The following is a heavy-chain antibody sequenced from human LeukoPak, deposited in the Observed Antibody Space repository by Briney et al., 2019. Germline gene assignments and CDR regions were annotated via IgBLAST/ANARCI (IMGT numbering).Heavy chain of an antibody. J-gene: IGHJ4*02. CDR1: GFTFSSYA. CDR3: AREREPYQLLGYFDY. D-gene: IGHD2-2*01. Sequence: PGGSLRLSCAASGFTFSSYAMHWVRQAPGKGLEWVAVISYDGSNKYYADSVKGRFTISRDNSKNTLYLQTNSLRAEDTAVYCCAREREPYQLLGYFDYWGQGTLVTVSS. CDR2: ISYDGSNK. V-gene: IGHV3-30*04.